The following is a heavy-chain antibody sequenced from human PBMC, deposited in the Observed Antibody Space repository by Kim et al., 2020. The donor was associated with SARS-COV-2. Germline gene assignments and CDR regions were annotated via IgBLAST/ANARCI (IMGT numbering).Heavy chain of an antibody. V-gene: IGHV4-59*01. J-gene: IGHJ6*02. D-gene: IGHD6-6*01. Sequence: SLKSRVTISVDTSKNQFSLKLSSVTAADTAVYYCARYSSSSYYYYGMDVWGQGTTVTVSS. CDR3: ARYSSSSYYYYGMDV.